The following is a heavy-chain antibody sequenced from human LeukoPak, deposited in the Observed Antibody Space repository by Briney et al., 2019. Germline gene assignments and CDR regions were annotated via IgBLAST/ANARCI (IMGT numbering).Heavy chain of an antibody. CDR3: ARGYSGYDRFFDY. CDR1: GGSFSGYY. CDR2: INHSGST. Sequence: SETLSLTCAVYGGSFSGYYWSWIRQPPGKGLEWIGEINHSGSTNYNPSLKSRVTISVDTSKNQFSLKLSSVTAADTAVYYCARGYSGYDRFFDYWGQGTLVTVSS. V-gene: IGHV4-34*01. J-gene: IGHJ4*02. D-gene: IGHD5-12*01.